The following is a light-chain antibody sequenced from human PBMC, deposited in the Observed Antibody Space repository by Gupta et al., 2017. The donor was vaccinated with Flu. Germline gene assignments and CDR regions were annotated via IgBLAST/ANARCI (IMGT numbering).Light chain of an antibody. CDR1: QSVSSY. CDR2: DAS. V-gene: IGKV3-11*01. CDR3: QQRRSWPIT. Sequence: QATLSLSPGERATLSCRASQSVSSYLAWYQQKPGQAPRLLIYDASNRATGIPARFSGSGSGTDFTLTISSLEPEDFAVYYCQQRRSWPITFGQGTRLEIK. J-gene: IGKJ5*01.